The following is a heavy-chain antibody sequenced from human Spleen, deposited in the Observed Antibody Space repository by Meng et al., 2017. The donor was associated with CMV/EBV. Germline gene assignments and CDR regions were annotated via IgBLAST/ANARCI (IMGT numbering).Heavy chain of an antibody. J-gene: IGHJ6*02. Sequence: GESLKISCAASGFTFSSYAMSWVRQAPGKGLEWVSLISWDGGSTYYADSVKGRFTITRDNSKNSLYLQMNSLRAEDTGVYYCAKQGGGYSDYYYYGLDVWGQGTSVTVSS. CDR2: ISWDGGST. CDR1: GFTFSSYA. V-gene: IGHV3-43D*03. D-gene: IGHD1-26*01. CDR3: AKQGGGYSDYYYYGLDV.